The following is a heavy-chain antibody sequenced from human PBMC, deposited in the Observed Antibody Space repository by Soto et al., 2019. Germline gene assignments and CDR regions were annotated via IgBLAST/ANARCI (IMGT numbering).Heavy chain of an antibody. CDR2: ISYDGSNK. CDR3: AKGHHSSSWYFDY. J-gene: IGHJ4*02. Sequence: QVQLVESGGGVVQPGRSLRLSCAASGFTFSSCGMHWVRQAPGKGLEWVAVISYDGSNKYYADSVKGRFTISRDNSKNTLYLQMNSLRAEDTAVYYCAKGHHSSSWYFDYWGQGTLVTVSS. D-gene: IGHD6-13*01. V-gene: IGHV3-30*18. CDR1: GFTFSSCG.